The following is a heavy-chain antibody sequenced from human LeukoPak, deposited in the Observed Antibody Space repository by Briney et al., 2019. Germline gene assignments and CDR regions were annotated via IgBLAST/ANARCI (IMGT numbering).Heavy chain of an antibody. Sequence: PGGSLRLSCATSEFTFSSHWMTWVRQAPGKGLEWVANIKQDGNERYYVESVMGRFTISRDNAQNSLYLQMNNLRAEDTAVYYCAGGGSSWYVGELDYWGQGTLVTVSS. V-gene: IGHV3-7*01. CDR2: IKQDGNER. CDR3: AGGGSSWYVGELDY. CDR1: EFTFSSHW. J-gene: IGHJ4*02. D-gene: IGHD6-13*01.